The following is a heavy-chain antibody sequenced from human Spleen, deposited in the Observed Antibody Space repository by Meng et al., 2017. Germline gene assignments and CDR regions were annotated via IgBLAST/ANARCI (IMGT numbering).Heavy chain of an antibody. V-gene: IGHV3-33*01. Sequence: LSLTCAASGFTFSSYGMHWVRQAPGKGLEWVAVIWYDGSNKYYADSVKGRFTISRDNAKNSLYLQMDSLRAEDTAVYFCAREIPDCSGGSCPYYYFYGMDVWGQGTTVTVSS. CDR1: GFTFSSYG. D-gene: IGHD2-15*01. CDR3: AREIPDCSGGSCPYYYFYGMDV. CDR2: IWYDGSNK. J-gene: IGHJ6*02.